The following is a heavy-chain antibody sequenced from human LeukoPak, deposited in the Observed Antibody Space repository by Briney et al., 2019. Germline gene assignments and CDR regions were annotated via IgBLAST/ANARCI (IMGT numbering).Heavy chain of an antibody. D-gene: IGHD5-18*01. Sequence: SETLSLTCTVSGGSISSSSYYWGWIRQPPGKGLEWIGSIYYSGSTYYNPSLKSRVTISVDTSKNQFSLKLSSVTAADTAVYYCAMVSRFDYWGQGTLVTVSS. V-gene: IGHV4-39*01. J-gene: IGHJ4*02. CDR3: AMVSRFDY. CDR2: IYYSGST. CDR1: GGSISSSSYY.